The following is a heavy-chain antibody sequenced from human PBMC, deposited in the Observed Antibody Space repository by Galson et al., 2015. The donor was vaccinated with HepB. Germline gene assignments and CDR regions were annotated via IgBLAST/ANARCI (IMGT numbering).Heavy chain of an antibody. J-gene: IGHJ5*02. D-gene: IGHD2-21*01. CDR2: IYPGDSDT. CDR1: GYTFTSYW. CDR3: ARGDEGNWFDP. V-gene: IGHV5-51*01. Sequence: QSGAEVKKPGESLKISCKGSGYTFTSYWIAWVRQMPGQGLEWMGAIYPGDSDTRYSPSFQGHVTISADKSISTASLHWSSLKASDTAMYFCARGDEGNWFDPWGQGTLVSVSS.